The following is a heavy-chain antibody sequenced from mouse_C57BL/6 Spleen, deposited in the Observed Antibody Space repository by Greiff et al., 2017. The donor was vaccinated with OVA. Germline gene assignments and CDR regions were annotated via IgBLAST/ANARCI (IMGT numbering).Heavy chain of an antibody. CDR1: GFTFSDYG. CDR3: ARGYDYDEGYAMEY. Sequence: DVMLVESGGGLVKPGGSLKLSCAASGFTFSDYGMHWVRQAPEKGLEWVAYISRGSSTLYYADTVKGRFTISRDNAKNTLFLQMTSLRSEDTAMYYCARGYDYDEGYAMEYWGQGTSVTVSS. CDR2: ISRGSSTL. D-gene: IGHD2-4*01. V-gene: IGHV5-17*01. J-gene: IGHJ4*01.